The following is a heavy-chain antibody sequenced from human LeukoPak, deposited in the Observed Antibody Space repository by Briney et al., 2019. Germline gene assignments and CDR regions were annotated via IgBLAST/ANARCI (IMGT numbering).Heavy chain of an antibody. D-gene: IGHD1-26*01. CDR3: ARGLVSGSQRGYFDY. J-gene: IGHJ4*01. V-gene: IGHV3-30-3*01. CDR2: ISYDGSNK. Sequence: GGSLRLSCAASEFTFSHYAMHWVRQAPGKGLEWVAVISYDGSNKYYAGSVKGRFTISRDNSKNTLYLQTNSLRTDDTAVYYCARGLVSGSQRGYFDYWGHGALVTVSS. CDR1: EFTFSHYA.